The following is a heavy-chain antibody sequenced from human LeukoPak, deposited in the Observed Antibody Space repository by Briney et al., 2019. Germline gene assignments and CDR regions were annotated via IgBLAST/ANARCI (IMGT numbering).Heavy chain of an antibody. D-gene: IGHD3-22*01. CDR1: GYTFTGYY. V-gene: IGHV1-46*01. CDR2: INPSGGST. J-gene: IGHJ4*02. CDR3: ARGQYYYDSSGPLYDY. Sequence: ASVKVSCKASGYTFTGYYMHWVRQAPGQGLEWMGIINPSGGSTSYAQKFQGRVTMTRDTSTSTVYMELSSLRSEDTAVYYCARGQYYYDSSGPLYDYWGQGTLVTVSS.